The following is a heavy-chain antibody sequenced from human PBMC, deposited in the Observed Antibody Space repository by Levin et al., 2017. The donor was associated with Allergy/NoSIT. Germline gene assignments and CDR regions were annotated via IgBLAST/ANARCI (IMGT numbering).Heavy chain of an antibody. V-gene: IGHV3-48*01. Sequence: GGSLRLSCAASGFTFSSYTMNWVRQAPGKGLEWVSCISSSASTIYYADSVKGRFTISRDNAKNSLYLQMNSLRAEDTAVYYCARDRAGYWQWLVPFGYWGQGTLVTVSS. CDR1: GFTFSSYT. J-gene: IGHJ4*01. CDR2: ISSSASTI. D-gene: IGHD6-19*01. CDR3: ARDRAGYWQWLVPFGY.